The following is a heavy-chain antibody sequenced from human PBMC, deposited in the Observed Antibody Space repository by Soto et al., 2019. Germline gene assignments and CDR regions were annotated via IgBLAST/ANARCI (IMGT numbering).Heavy chain of an antibody. D-gene: IGHD3-22*01. J-gene: IGHJ4*02. V-gene: IGHV3-23*01. CDR1: GFTFSSYA. Sequence: EVQLLESGGGLVQPGGSLRLSCAASGFTFSSYAMSWVRQAPGKGLEWVSAISGSGGSTYYADSVKGRFTISRDNSKNTLYLQINSLRAEDTAVYYCAKDRPAFYYDSSGYYCNYWGQGTLVTVSS. CDR3: AKDRPAFYYDSSGYYCNY. CDR2: ISGSGGST.